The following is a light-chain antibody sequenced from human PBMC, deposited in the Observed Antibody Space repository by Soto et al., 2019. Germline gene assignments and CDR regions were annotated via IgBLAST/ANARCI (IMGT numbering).Light chain of an antibody. V-gene: IGLV2-14*01. J-gene: IGLJ2*01. CDR3: TSWTTSTTMK. CDR1: SSDVGAYNY. CDR2: DVN. Sequence: QSALTQPASVSGSTGESITISCTGTSSDVGAYNYVSWYQQHPGKAPKLMIYDVNIRPSGVSNRFSGSKSGNTASLTISGLQAEDEADYYCTSWTTSTTMKFCGGTKLTVL.